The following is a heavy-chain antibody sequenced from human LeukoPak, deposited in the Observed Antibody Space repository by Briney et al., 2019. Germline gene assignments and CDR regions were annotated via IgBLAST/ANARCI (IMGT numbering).Heavy chain of an antibody. J-gene: IGHJ5*02. D-gene: IGHD6-13*01. Sequence: SETLSLTCTVSGGSISGYYWSWIRQPPGKGLEWIGYMYYSGGTNYNPSLKSRVTISVDTSRNQVSLKLSSVTAADTAVYYCARQDCSSWYGDWFDPWGQGILVTVSS. CDR3: ARQDCSSWYGDWFDP. CDR1: GGSISGYY. CDR2: MYYSGGT. V-gene: IGHV4-59*08.